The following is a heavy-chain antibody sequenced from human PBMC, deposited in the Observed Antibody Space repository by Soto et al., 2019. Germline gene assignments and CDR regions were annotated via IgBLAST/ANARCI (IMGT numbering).Heavy chain of an antibody. J-gene: IGHJ4*02. Sequence: TSETLSVTCTVAGGSISSYYWSWIRQPPGKGLEWIGYIYYSGSTNYIPSLVHRVTISLDTSNNQCSLKMNSVTAADTAVYYCARGNYCSGGPCYHFFAYWGQGTLVTVSS. D-gene: IGHD2-15*01. V-gene: IGHV4-59*01. CDR1: GGSISSYY. CDR3: ARGNYCSGGPCYHFFAY. CDR2: IYYSGST.